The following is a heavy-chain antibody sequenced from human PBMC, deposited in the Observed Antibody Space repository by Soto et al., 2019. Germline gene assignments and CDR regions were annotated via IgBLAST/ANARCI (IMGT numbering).Heavy chain of an antibody. V-gene: IGHV4-39*01. CDR3: AREITGTMSRDY. CDR2: IYYSGST. CDR1: GGSISSSSYY. J-gene: IGHJ4*01. D-gene: IGHD1-7*01. Sequence: SETLSLTCTVSGGSISSSSYYWGWIRQPPGKGLEWIGSIYYSGSTYYNPSLKSRVTISVDTSKNQFSLKLSSVTAADTAVFYCAREITGTMSRDYWGQGTLVTVSS.